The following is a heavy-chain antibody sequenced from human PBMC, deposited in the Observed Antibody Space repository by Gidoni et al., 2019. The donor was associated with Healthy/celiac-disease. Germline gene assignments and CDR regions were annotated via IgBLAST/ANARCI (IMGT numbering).Heavy chain of an antibody. CDR1: GGSISNYF. J-gene: IGHJ4*02. V-gene: IGHV4-59*01. Sequence: QVQLQESGPGLVKPSETLSLICTVSGGSISNYFWTWIRQPPGKGLEWIGFVSYSVSTNYNPSLKSRVTISVDTSKNQFSLKLRSVTAADTAVYYCAGSHDYGDYDYWGQGTLVTVSS. CDR2: VSYSVST. CDR3: AGSHDYGDYDY. D-gene: IGHD4-17*01.